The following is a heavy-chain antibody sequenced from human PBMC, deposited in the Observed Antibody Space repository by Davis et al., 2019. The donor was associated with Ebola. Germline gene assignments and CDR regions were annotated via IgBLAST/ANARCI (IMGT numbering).Heavy chain of an antibody. D-gene: IGHD2-21*02. CDR1: GYTFTSYG. CDR2: IIPIFGTA. Sequence: AASVKVSCKASGYTFTSYGISWVRQAPGQGLEWMGGIIPIFGTANYAQKFQGRVTITADESTSTAYMELSSLRSEDTAVYYCARGPSVATAHYFDFWGQGTLVTVSS. V-gene: IGHV1-69*13. J-gene: IGHJ4*02. CDR3: ARGPSVATAHYFDF.